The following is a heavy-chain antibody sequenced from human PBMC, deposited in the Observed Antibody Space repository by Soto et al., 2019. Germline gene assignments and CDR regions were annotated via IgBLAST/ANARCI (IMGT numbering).Heavy chain of an antibody. Sequence: QVQLVESGGGVVQPGRSLRLSCAASGFTFSSCGMHWVRQTPGKGLEWVAVIWYDGSNKYYADSVKGRFTISRDNSKKTLYLQMNSLRAEDTAVYYCARDPRAGTVFFEDYWGQGTLVTVSS. CDR1: GFTFSSCG. D-gene: IGHD6-13*01. CDR3: ARDPRAGTVFFEDY. CDR2: IWYDGSNK. J-gene: IGHJ4*02. V-gene: IGHV3-33*01.